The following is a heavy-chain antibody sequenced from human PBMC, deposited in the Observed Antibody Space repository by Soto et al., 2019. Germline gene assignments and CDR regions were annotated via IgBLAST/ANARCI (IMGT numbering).Heavy chain of an antibody. V-gene: IGHV3-30*03. CDR1: GFGFDAYG. CDR2: ITYDGSHQ. D-gene: IGHD5-18*01. Sequence: QVKLVESGGGVVHPGGSLRLSCAASGFGFDAYGIHWVRRAPGKGLAWVAVITYDGSHQYYRDSVKGRFTISRDNVRKTMFLQMDNLQPEDTAMYFCARGSQYNYGPLAYFDYWGQGTLVTVSS. CDR3: ARGSQYNYGPLAYFDY. J-gene: IGHJ4*02.